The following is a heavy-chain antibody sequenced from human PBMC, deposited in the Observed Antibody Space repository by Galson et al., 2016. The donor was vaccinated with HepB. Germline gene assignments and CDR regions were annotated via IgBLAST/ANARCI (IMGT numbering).Heavy chain of an antibody. J-gene: IGHJ4*02. CDR1: GGSITDYR. CDR3: ARSGTYSIFDF. V-gene: IGHV4-59*01. CDR2: FYGSGRT. D-gene: IGHD2-15*01. Sequence: SETLSLTCSVSGGSITDYRWSWIRQPPGKGLEWIGYFYGSGRTDYNPSLKSRVTLSVDTSKNQFSLKLSSMTAADTAVYYCARSGTYSIFDFWGQGTLVTVSS.